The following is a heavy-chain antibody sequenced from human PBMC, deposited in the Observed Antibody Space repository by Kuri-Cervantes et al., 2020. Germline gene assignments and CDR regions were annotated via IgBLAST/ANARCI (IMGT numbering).Heavy chain of an antibody. V-gene: IGHV1-69*13. D-gene: IGHD1-14*01. CDR2: IIPIFGTA. CDR1: GGTFSSYA. CDR3: ARAGLPTGSYYYYGMDV. Sequence: SVKVSCKASGGTFSSYAISWVRQAPGQGLEWMGGIIPIFGTANYAQKFQGRVTITADESTSTAYMELSSLRSEDTAVYYCARAGLPTGSYYYYGMDVWGQGTTVTVSS. J-gene: IGHJ6*02.